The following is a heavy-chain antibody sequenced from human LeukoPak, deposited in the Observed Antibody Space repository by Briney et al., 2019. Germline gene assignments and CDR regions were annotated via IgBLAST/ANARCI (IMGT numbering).Heavy chain of an antibody. V-gene: IGHV3-21*01. Sequence: GGLVRPGGSLRLSCAASGFTFSPYNMNWVRQAPGKGPEWVASISGNSHYIYYADSVKGRFTISRDNGKNSLFLQMNSLRVEDTATYYCVRDIDEETLFNWGQGTLVTVSS. D-gene: IGHD2-21*01. CDR2: ISGNSHYI. J-gene: IGHJ4*02. CDR1: GFTFSPYN. CDR3: VRDIDEETLFN.